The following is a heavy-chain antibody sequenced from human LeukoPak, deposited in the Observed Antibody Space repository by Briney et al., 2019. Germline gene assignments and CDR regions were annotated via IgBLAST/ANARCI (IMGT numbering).Heavy chain of an antibody. Sequence: PGGSLRLSCAASGFTFSSYEMNWVRQAPGKGLEWVLYISSSGSTIYYADSVKGRFTISRDNAKNSLYLQMNSLRAEDTAVYYCAREPRRWSGYFDYWGQGTLVTVSS. CDR3: AREPRRWSGYFDY. CDR1: GFTFSSYE. V-gene: IGHV3-48*03. CDR2: ISSSGSTI. J-gene: IGHJ4*02. D-gene: IGHD3-3*01.